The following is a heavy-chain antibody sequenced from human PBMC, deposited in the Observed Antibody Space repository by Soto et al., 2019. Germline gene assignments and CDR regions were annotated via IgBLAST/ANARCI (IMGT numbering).Heavy chain of an antibody. V-gene: IGHV4-34*01. J-gene: IGHJ6*03. CDR2: INHSGST. Sequence: SLTCAVYGAFHSGYYWSWISPSPGKGLEQIGEINHSGSTNYNPSLKSRVTISVDTSKNQFSLKLSSVTAADTAVYYCARGDCSSTSCYFNYYYYYCYMDVWGKGTTVTVSS. CDR3: ARGDCSSTSCYFNYYYYYCYMDV. CDR1: GAFHSGYY. D-gene: IGHD2-2*01.